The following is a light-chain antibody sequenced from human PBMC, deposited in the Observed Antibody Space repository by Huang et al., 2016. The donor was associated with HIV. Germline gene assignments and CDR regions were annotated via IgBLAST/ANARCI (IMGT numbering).Light chain of an antibody. J-gene: IGKJ4*01. CDR1: QSVLFSSNKKDY. CDR2: WAS. Sequence: DIVMTQSPDSLAVSLGERATINCKSSQSVLFSSNKKDYLAGYQQKPGQSPKLLISWASTRESGVPVRFSGSGSGTDFTLPISSLQAEDVAVYYCQQYYSTPLTFGGGTKVEIK. CDR3: QQYYSTPLT. V-gene: IGKV4-1*01.